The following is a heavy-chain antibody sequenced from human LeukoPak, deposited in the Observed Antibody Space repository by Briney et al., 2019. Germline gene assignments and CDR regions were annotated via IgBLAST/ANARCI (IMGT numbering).Heavy chain of an antibody. Sequence: ASVKVSCKASGYTFTSYGISWVRQAPGQGLEWMGWISAYNGNTNYAQNLQGRVTMTTDTSTSTAYMELRSLRSDDTAVYYCAIGNSGSYYPNYFDYWGQGTLVTVSS. V-gene: IGHV1-18*01. CDR1: GYTFTSYG. J-gene: IGHJ4*02. CDR3: AIGNSGSYYPNYFDY. CDR2: ISAYNGNT. D-gene: IGHD3-10*01.